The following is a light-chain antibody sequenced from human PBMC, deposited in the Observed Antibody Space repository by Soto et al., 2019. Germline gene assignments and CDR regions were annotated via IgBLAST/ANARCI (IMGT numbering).Light chain of an antibody. CDR1: QGISSY. V-gene: IGKV1-8*01. Sequence: AIRMTQSPSSFSASTGDRVTITCRASQGISSYLAWYQQKPGKAPKLLIYAASTLQSGVPSRFSGSGSGKDSILICSCLKSEDFATYYCQQYYSHPFTFGPGAKVDIK. CDR3: QQYYSHPFT. CDR2: AAS. J-gene: IGKJ3*01.